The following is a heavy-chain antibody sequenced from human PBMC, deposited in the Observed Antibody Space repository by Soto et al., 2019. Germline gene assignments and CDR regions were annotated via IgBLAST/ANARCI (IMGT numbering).Heavy chain of an antibody. CDR3: ASGGSDRHFDY. V-gene: IGHV1-69*13. J-gene: IGHJ4*02. Sequence: ASVKVSCKASGGTFSSYAISWVRQAPGQGLEWMGGIIPIFGTANYAQKFQGRVTITADESTSTAYMELSSLRSEDTVVYYCASGGSDRHFDYWGQGTLVTVSS. D-gene: IGHD3-16*01. CDR1: GGTFSSYA. CDR2: IIPIFGTA.